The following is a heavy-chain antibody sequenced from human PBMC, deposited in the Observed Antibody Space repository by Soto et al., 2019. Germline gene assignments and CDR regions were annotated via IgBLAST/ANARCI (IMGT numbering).Heavy chain of an antibody. CDR3: GGSTSYYDNYLDY. J-gene: IGHJ4*01. CDR1: EESISRTSWF. CDR2: IYYSGTT. D-gene: IGHD2-2*01. V-gene: IGHV4-39*07. Sequence: TCSVGEESISRTSWFRDRKSLPPGKGLEWIGSIYYSGTTYYNPSLKSRVTISVDTSKNQFSLKLSSVTAADMVVYYCGGSTSYYDNYLDYWGHGTPVTVSS.